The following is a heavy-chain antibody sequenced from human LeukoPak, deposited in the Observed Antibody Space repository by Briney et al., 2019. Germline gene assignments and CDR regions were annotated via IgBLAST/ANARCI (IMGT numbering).Heavy chain of an antibody. J-gene: IGHJ4*02. D-gene: IGHD3-10*01. V-gene: IGHV4-31*03. Sequence: PSETLSLTCTVSGGSISSGGYYWSWIRQHPGKGLEWIGYIYYSGSTYYNPSLKSRVTISADTSKNQFSLKLSSVTAADTAVYYCARDYYGSGSPSDWGQGTLVTVSS. CDR2: IYYSGST. CDR3: ARDYYGSGSPSD. CDR1: GGSISSGGYY.